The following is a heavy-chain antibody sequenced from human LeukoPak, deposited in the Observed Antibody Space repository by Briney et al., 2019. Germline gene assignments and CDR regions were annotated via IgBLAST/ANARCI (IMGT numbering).Heavy chain of an antibody. CDR2: ISSSGSTI. D-gene: IGHD5-12*01. Sequence: GGSLRLSCVASGSTFSDYYMSWIRQTPGKGLEWVSYISSSGSTIYYADSVKGRFTISRDNAKNSLYLQMNSLRAEDTAVYYCASDVAWHASGWFDPWGQGTLVTVSS. CDR3: ASDVAWHASGWFDP. V-gene: IGHV3-11*04. CDR1: GSTFSDYY. J-gene: IGHJ5*02.